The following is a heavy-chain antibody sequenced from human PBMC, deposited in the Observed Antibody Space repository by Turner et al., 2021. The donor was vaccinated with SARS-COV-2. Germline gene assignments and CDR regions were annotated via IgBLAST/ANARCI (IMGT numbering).Heavy chain of an antibody. J-gene: IGHJ4*02. CDR2: ISSGGGVT. D-gene: IGHD1-26*01. CDR3: ANLGSYFFDY. Sequence: EVQLLESGGDLVQPGGSLRLSCAASGFTFRNSAMSWVRQTPGKGLEWVAGISSGGGVTDYADSVKGRFTISRYNSKNTLHLQMNSLRAGDTAIYYCANLGSYFFDYWGQGALVTVSS. V-gene: IGHV3-23*01. CDR1: GFTFRNSA.